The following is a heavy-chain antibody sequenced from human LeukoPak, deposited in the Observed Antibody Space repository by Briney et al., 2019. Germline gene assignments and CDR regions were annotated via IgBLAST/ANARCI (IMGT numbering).Heavy chain of an antibody. J-gene: IGHJ4*02. D-gene: IGHD3-22*01. Sequence: SEILSLTCAVYGGSFSGYYWSWIRQPPGKGLEWIGEINHSGSTNYNPSLKSRVTISVDTSKNQFSLKLSSVTAADTAVYYCARIPYYYDSSGSTPFDCWGQGTLVTVSS. CDR1: GGSFSGYY. V-gene: IGHV4-34*09. CDR2: INHSGST. CDR3: ARIPYYYDSSGSTPFDC.